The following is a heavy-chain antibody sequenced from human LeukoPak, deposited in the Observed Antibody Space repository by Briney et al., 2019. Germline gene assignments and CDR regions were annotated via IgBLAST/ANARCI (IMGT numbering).Heavy chain of an antibody. V-gene: IGHV3-66*01. J-gene: IGHJ4*02. CDR2: IYSGGST. D-gene: IGHD5-18*01. Sequence: GGSLRLSCAASGFTVSSNYMSWVRQAPGKGLEWVSVIYSGGSTYYADSVKGRFTISRDNSKNTLYLQMNSLRAEDTALYYCARASGYSYLIDYWGQGTLVTVSS. CDR3: ARASGYSYLIDY. CDR1: GFTVSSNY.